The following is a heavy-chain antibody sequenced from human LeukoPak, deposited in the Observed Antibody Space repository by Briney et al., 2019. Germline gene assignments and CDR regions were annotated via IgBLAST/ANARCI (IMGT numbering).Heavy chain of an antibody. J-gene: IGHJ4*02. CDR3: AKARYSGYDYPFDY. V-gene: IGHV3-21*01. CDR1: GFTFSSYS. CDR2: ISSSSSYI. D-gene: IGHD5-12*01. Sequence: GGSLRFSCAASGFTFSSYSMNWVRQAPGKGLEWVSSISSSSSYIYYADSVKGRFTISRDNAKNSLYLQMNSLRAEDTAVYYCAKARYSGYDYPFDYWGQGTLVTVSS.